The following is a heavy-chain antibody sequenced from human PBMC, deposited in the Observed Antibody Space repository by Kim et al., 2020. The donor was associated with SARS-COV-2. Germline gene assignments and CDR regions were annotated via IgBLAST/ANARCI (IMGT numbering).Heavy chain of an antibody. CDR2: IWYDGSNK. J-gene: IGHJ6*02. CDR3: ARDRLSRLMITFGGVIYYGMDV. CDR1: GFTFSSYG. V-gene: IGHV3-33*01. Sequence: GGSLRLSCAASGFTFSSYGMHWVRQAPGKGLEWVAVIWYDGSNKYYADSVKGRFTISRDNSKNTLYLQMNSLRAEDTAVYYCARDRLSRLMITFGGVIYYGMDVWGQGTTVTVSS. D-gene: IGHD3-16*01.